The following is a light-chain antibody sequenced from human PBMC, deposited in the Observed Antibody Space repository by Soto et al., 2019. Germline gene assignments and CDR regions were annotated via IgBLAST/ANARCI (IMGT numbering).Light chain of an antibody. V-gene: IGLV2-14*01. CDR2: EVS. CDR3: SAYTSSSTMYV. J-gene: IGLJ1*01. CDR1: SSDVGGYNY. Sequence: QSVLNQPASVSGSPEQSITLSFPGTSSDVGGYNYVSWYQQHPGKAPKLMIYEVSNRHSGVSNRFSGSKSGNTASLTISGLQAEDEADYYCSAYTSSSTMYVVGTGTKLTVL.